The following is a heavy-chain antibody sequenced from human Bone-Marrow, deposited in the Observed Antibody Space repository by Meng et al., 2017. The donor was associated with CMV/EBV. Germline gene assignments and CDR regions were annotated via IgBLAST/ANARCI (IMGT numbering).Heavy chain of an antibody. D-gene: IGHD2-2*01. CDR1: GFTFSSFE. V-gene: IGHV3-48*03. CDR3: AREHSSTSSFDY. J-gene: IGHJ4*02. CDR2: ITRSGGTI. Sequence: GESLKISCAASGFTFSSFEMNWVRQVPGKGLEWVSYITRSGGTIYYADSVKGRFTMSRDNAKSSLYLQMSSLRAEDTAVYYCAREHSSTSSFDYWGQGKRVTGSS.